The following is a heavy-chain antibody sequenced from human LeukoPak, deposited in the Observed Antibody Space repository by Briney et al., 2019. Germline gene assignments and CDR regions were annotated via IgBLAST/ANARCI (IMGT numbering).Heavy chain of an antibody. V-gene: IGHV4-30-2*01. CDR1: GGSISSGGYY. D-gene: IGHD3-10*01. CDR2: IYYSGST. J-gene: IGHJ6*02. Sequence: SQTLSLTCTVSGGSISSGGYYWSWIRQPPGKGLEWIGYIYYSGSTYYNPSLKSRVTISVDTSKNQFSLKLSSVTAADTAVYYCARDRAGNYGMDVWGQGTTVTVSS. CDR3: ARDRAGNYGMDV.